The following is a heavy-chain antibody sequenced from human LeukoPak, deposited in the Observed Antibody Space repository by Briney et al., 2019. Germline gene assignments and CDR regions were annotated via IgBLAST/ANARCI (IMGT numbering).Heavy chain of an antibody. V-gene: IGHV3-23*01. CDR1: GFTFSNYA. J-gene: IGHJ4*02. Sequence: GGSLRLSCAASGFTFSNYAISWVRQAPGKGLEWVSGISGSGVNTYYADSVKGRFTISRDNSKNTPYLQMNSLRAEDTAVYYCVKASLTTVTTSYFDYWGQGTLVTVSS. CDR2: ISGSGVNT. CDR3: VKASLTTVTTSYFDY. D-gene: IGHD4-17*01.